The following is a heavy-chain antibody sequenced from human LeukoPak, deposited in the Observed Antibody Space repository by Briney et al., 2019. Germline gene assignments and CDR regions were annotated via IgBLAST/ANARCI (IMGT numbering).Heavy chain of an antibody. CDR2: ISWNSGTK. CDR3: ARGRPHGNDY. Sequence: GRSLRLSCAASGFTFDDYAMHWVRQAPGKGLEWVSGISWNSGTKGYADSVKGRFSISRDNAKNTLYLQMNSLRVEDTAVYYCARGRPHGNDYWGQGTLVTVSS. CDR1: GFTFDDYA. J-gene: IGHJ4*02. V-gene: IGHV3-9*01. D-gene: IGHD4-23*01.